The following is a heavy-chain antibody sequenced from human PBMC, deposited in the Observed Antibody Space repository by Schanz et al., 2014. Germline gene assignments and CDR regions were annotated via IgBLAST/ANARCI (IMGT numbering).Heavy chain of an antibody. D-gene: IGHD1-7*01. CDR2: VNHGGYT. CDR3: ATWSGTRLFHN. CDR1: GFSFNTFA. Sequence: VQLVESGGGLIQPGGSLRLSCAVSGFSFNTFAMNWVRQAPGKGLEWIGEVNHGGYTNYNPSLKSRVTVSVDMSKKQFSLRLISVTAADTAAYYCATWSGTRLFHNWGQGTLVTVSS. J-gene: IGHJ4*02. V-gene: IGHV4-34*08.